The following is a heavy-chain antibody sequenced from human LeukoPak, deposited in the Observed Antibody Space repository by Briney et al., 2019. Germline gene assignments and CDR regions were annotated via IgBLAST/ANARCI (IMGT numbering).Heavy chain of an antibody. CDR2: IYHSGST. CDR1: GGSFSGYY. V-gene: IGHV4-34*01. D-gene: IGHD3-9*01. J-gene: IGHJ4*02. CDR3: ARGALYYDILTGFDY. Sequence: SETLSLTCAVYGGSFSGYYWSWIRQPPGKGLEWIGEIYHSGSTNYNPSLKSRVTISVDKSKNQFSLKLGSVTAADTAVYYCARGALYYDILTGFDYWGQGTLVTVSS.